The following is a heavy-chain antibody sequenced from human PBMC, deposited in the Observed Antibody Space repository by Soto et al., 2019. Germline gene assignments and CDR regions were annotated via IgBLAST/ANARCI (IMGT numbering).Heavy chain of an antibody. J-gene: IGHJ5*02. CDR2: IYTTRSP. CDR3: ARSPAYGDYANLDT. D-gene: IGHD4-17*01. Sequence: HSETLSLTCTVSGDSVNKYYWNWIRQPAGKGLEWIGRIYTTRSPNYNPSLKSRVTMSVDTSKNQFSLKLDLSSVAAADTAGYYCARSPAYGDYANLDTWGQGTLVTVSS. CDR1: GDSVNKYY. V-gene: IGHV4-4*07.